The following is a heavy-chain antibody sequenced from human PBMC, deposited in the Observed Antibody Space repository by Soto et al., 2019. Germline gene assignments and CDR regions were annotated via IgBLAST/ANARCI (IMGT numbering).Heavy chain of an antibody. D-gene: IGHD3-10*02. CDR2: MNPNSGDT. CDR3: ARGSLFGDLVHFDYGMAV. CDR1: EYTFSNYD. J-gene: IGHJ6*02. Sequence: QVQLVQSGDEVKKPGASVKVSCKASEYTFSNYDINWVRQATGQGIEWMGWMNPNSGDTGYAQKFRGRVTMTSNTSLSTAYMELSSLRSEDTAVYYWARGSLFGDLVHFDYGMAVWGQGTTVSVSS. V-gene: IGHV1-8*01.